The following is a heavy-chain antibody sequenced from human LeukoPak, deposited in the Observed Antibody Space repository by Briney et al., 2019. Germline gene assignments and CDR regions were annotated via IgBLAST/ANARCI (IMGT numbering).Heavy chain of an antibody. CDR3: AKEPNWNYGY. CDR2: IYSGGST. D-gene: IGHD1-7*01. Sequence: GGSLRLSCAASGFTVSSNYMSWVRQAPGKGLEWVSVIYSGGSTYYADSVKGRFTISRDNAKNSLYLQMNSLRAEDTAVYYCAKEPNWNYGYWGQGTLVTVSS. V-gene: IGHV3-66*01. CDR1: GFTVSSNY. J-gene: IGHJ4*02.